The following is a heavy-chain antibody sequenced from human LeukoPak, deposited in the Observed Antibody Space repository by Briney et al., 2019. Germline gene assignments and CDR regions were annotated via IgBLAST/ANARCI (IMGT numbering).Heavy chain of an antibody. D-gene: IGHD3-10*01. CDR2: IRTKGYGETT. CDR1: GFTFADYP. V-gene: IGHV3-49*03. J-gene: IGHJ3*02. CDR3: TRAIRLSGDAFDI. Sequence: GGSLRLSCTASGFTFADYPMSWFRQAPGKGLEWETYIRTKGYGETTEYAASVTGRFTISRDDSNSIAYLQMNSLKTEETAIYYCTRAIRLSGDAFDIWGQGTMVTVSS.